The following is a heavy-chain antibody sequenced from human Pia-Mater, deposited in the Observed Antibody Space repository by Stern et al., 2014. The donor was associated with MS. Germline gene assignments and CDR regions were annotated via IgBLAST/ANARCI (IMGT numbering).Heavy chain of an antibody. CDR2: ISWNSGSI. D-gene: IGHD6-19*01. CDR3: AKPLHSGYSSGWYDY. V-gene: IGHV3-9*01. CDR1: GFTFDDSA. Sequence: EVQLVESGGGLVQPGRSLRLSCAASGFTFDDSAMHWVRQAPGQGLEWVSGISWNSGSIGYAESVKGRFPISRDNAKNSLYLQMNSLRAEDTALYYCAKPLHSGYSSGWYDYWGQGTLVTVSS. J-gene: IGHJ4*02.